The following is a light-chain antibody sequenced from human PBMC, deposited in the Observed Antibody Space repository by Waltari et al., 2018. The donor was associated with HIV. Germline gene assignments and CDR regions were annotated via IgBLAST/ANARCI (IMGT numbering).Light chain of an antibody. Sequence: SSVLTQSPSVSVAPGQTARITRGENAIGSKSVHWYPQKPGHAPVLLVYDDSDRPSGIPERFSGSNSGNAATLTISRVEVGDEADYFCQVWETSSDLRLWVFGGGSRLTVL. CDR1: AIGSKS. V-gene: IGLV3-21*02. CDR2: DDS. J-gene: IGLJ3*02. CDR3: QVWETSSDLRLWV.